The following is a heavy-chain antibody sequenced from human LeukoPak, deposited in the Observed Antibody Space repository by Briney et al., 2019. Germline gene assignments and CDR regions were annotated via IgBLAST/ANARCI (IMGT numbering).Heavy chain of an antibody. CDR3: AKRVVIRSTDYFYYYIHV. J-gene: IGHJ6*03. D-gene: IGHD3-3*01. CDR2: IRYNGDNK. CDR1: GFSFSDYG. Sequence: GGSLRLSCEASGFSFSDYGMHWVRQAPGKGLEWVAFIRYNGDNKYYADSVKGRFTVSRDNSQSTLYLQMNSLRVEDTAVYYCAKRVVIRSTDYFYYYIHVWGKGTSVTVSS. V-gene: IGHV3-30*02.